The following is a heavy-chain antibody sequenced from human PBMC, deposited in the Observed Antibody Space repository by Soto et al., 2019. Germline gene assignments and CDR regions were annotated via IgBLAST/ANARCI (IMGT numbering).Heavy chain of an antibody. D-gene: IGHD1-20*01. V-gene: IGHV4-31*03. Sequence: QVQLQESGPGLVKPSQTLSLTCTVSGGSISSGGYYWSWIRQHPGKGLEWIGYIYYSGSTYYNPSRKSRVTIPLDTSKNQFSLKLSSVTAADTAVYYCARVGGINWFDPWGQGTLVTVSS. CDR3: ARVGGINWFDP. CDR2: IYYSGST. CDR1: GGSISSGGYY. J-gene: IGHJ5*02.